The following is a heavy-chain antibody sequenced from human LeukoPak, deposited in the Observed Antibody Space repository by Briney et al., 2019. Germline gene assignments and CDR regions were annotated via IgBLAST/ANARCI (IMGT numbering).Heavy chain of an antibody. CDR1: GYTFTGYY. CDR2: INPNSGGT. D-gene: IGHD3-10*01. J-gene: IGHJ6*02. Sequence: ASVKVSRKASGYTFTGYYMHWVRQAPGQGLEWMGWINPNSGGTNYAQKFQGRVTMTRDTSISTAYMELSRLRSDDTAVYYCARYYGSGSLYYYGMDVWGQGTTVTVSS. V-gene: IGHV1-2*02. CDR3: ARYYGSGSLYYYGMDV.